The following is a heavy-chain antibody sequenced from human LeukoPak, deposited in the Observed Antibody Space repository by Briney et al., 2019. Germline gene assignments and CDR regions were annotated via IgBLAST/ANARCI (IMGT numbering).Heavy chain of an antibody. CDR2: ISAYNGNT. V-gene: IGHV1-18*01. Sequence: ASVKVSCKASGYTFTSYGISWVRQAPGQGLEWMGWISAYNGNTNYAQKLQGRVTMTTDTSTSTAYIELRSLRSDDTAVYYCARDSWIQLWLGDYWGQGTLVTVSS. CDR1: GYTFTSYG. CDR3: ARDSWIQLWLGDY. J-gene: IGHJ4*02. D-gene: IGHD5-18*01.